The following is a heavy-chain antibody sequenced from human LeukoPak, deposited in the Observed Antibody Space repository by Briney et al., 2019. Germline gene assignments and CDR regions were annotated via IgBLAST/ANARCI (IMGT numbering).Heavy chain of an antibody. V-gene: IGHV3-30*18. CDR1: GFTFSSYG. CDR2: ISYDGSNK. Sequence: PGRSLRLSCAASGFTFSSYGMHWVRQAPGKGLEWVAVISYDGSNKYYADSVKGRFTISRDNSKNTLYLQMNSLRAEDTAVYYCAKDWYSSSWYPIDYWGQGTLVTVSS. D-gene: IGHD6-13*01. CDR3: AKDWYSSSWYPIDY. J-gene: IGHJ4*02.